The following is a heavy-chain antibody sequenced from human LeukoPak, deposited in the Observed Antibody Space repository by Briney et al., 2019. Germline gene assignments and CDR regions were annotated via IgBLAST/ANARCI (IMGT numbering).Heavy chain of an antibody. CDR1: GFTFSSYA. CDR2: ISGSGGST. D-gene: IGHD6-19*01. Sequence: GGSLRLSCAASGFTFSSYAMSWVRQAPGKGLEWVSSISGSGGSTYYADSVKGRFTISRDNSKNTLYLQMNSLRAEDTAVYYCAKDTTSGVASSGWYKDYFDYWGQGTLVTVSS. V-gene: IGHV3-23*01. CDR3: AKDTTSGVASSGWYKDYFDY. J-gene: IGHJ4*02.